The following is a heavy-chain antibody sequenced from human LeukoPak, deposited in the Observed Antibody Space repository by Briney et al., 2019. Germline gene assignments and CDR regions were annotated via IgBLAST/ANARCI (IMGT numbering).Heavy chain of an antibody. V-gene: IGHV4-38-2*02. Sequence: SETLSLTCSVSGYSINSGYYSAWIRPPPGKGLEWIAIIYHTGRVYYNPFLKSRTIISVATSKNQSFLKLTLVIAAAADFYFCSRVAAGYSNYWSFYFEWWGQGTLVTVSS. J-gene: IGHJ4*02. CDR3: SRVAAGYSNYWSFYFEW. CDR2: IYHTGRV. CDR1: GYSINSGYY. D-gene: IGHD4-11*01.